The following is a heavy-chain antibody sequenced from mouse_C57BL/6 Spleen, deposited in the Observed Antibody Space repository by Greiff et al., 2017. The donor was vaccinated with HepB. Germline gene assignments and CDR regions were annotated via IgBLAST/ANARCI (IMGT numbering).Heavy chain of an antibody. CDR3: TRKADYYGSSYDFDY. CDR1: GYTFTSYW. V-gene: IGHV1-5*01. D-gene: IGHD1-1*01. J-gene: IGHJ2*01. CDR2: IYPGNSDT. Sequence: EVQLQQSGTVLARPGASVKMSCKTSGYTFTSYWMHWVKQRPGQGLEWIGAIYPGNSDTSYNQKFKGKAKLTAVTSASTAYMELSSLTNEDSAVYYCTRKADYYGSSYDFDYWGQGTTLTVSS.